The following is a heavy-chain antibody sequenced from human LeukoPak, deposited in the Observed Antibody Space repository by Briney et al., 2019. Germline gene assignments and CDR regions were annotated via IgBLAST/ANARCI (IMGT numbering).Heavy chain of an antibody. CDR1: GYTFTNFD. D-gene: IGHD1-26*01. CDR3: ARDTGGSYYYFDY. V-gene: IGHV1-8*01. CDR2: MNPVSGNA. J-gene: IGHJ4*02. Sequence: VASVKVSCKASGYTFTNFDINWVRQAPGQGLEWMGWMNPVSGNAGSAQKFQGRVTMTRDTSISTAYMELSRLRSDDTAVYYCARDTGGSYYYFDYWGQGTLVTVSS.